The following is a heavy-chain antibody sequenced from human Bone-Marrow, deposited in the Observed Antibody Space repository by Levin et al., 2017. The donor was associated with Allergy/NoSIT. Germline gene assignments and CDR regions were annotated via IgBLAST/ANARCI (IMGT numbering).Heavy chain of an antibody. CDR2: INSDGSST. CDR1: GFTFSDYW. D-gene: IGHD4-23*01. V-gene: IGHV3-74*01. J-gene: IGHJ4*02. CDR3: ATEALGGGNRYFGY. Sequence: HPGGSLRLSCAPSGFTFSDYWMHWVRQVPGKGLVWVSRINSDGSSTWYADSVKGRFTISRDNAKNTLDLQMNSLRAEDTAVYYCATEALGGGNRYFGYWGQGTLVTVSS.